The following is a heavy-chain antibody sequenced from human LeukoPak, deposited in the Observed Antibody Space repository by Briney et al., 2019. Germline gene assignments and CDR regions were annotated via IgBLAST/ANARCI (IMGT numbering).Heavy chain of an antibody. CDR2: IYYSGST. J-gene: IGHJ4*02. CDR3: ASRGKYSYGFDY. Sequence: SETLSLTCTVSGVSISSYYWSWIRQPPGKGLEWIGHIYYSGSTNYNPSLKSRVTISVDTSKNQFSLKLSSVTAADTAVYYCASRGKYSYGFDYWGQGTLVTVSS. CDR1: GVSISSYY. V-gene: IGHV4-59*01. D-gene: IGHD5-18*01.